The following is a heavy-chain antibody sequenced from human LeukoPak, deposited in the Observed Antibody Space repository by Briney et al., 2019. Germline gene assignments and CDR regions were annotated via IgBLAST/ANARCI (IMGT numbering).Heavy chain of an antibody. V-gene: IGHV4-59*08. CDR1: GGSISIYY. Sequence: PSETLSLTCTVSGGSISIYYWSWIRQPPGKGLEWIGYIYYSGSTNYNPSLKSRVTISVDTSKNQFSLKLSSVTAADTAVYYCARHFAFSYYYMDVWGKGTTVTVSS. CDR3: ARHFAFSYYYMDV. CDR2: IYYSGST. J-gene: IGHJ6*03.